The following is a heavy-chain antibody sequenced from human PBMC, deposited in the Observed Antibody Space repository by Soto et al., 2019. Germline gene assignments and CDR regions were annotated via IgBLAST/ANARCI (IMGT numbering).Heavy chain of an antibody. Sequence: SVTLSHRCSVSGGSISVSGYCWGWIRQPPGKGLEWIGSIYYSGSTYYNPSLKSRVTISVDTSKNQFSLKLSSVTAADTAVYYCASPKIAFYNWFDPWGQGTLVTVSS. CDR3: ASPKIAFYNWFDP. CDR2: IYYSGST. CDR1: GGSISVSGYC. D-gene: IGHD3-3*02. J-gene: IGHJ5*02. V-gene: IGHV4-39*01.